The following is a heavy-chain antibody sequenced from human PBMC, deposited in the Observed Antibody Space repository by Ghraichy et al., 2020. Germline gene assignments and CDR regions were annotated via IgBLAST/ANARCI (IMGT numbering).Heavy chain of an antibody. D-gene: IGHD4-17*01. J-gene: IGHJ4*02. Sequence: ESLNISCAVYGGSFSGYYWSWIRQPPGKGLEWIGEINHSGSTNYNPSLKSRVTISVDTSKNQFFLNLTSVTAADTAVYFCARRPRMSPVTTKDWGQGTLVTVSS. CDR3: ARRPRMSPVTTKD. CDR1: GGSFSGYY. CDR2: INHSGST. V-gene: IGHV4-34*01.